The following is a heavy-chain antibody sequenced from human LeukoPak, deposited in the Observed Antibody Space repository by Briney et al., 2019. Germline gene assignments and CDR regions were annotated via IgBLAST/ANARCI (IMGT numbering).Heavy chain of an antibody. Sequence: SETRSLTCAVYGGSFSGYYWSSIRQPPGKGLEWIGEINHSGSTNYNPSLKSRVTISVDTSKNQFSLKLSSVTAADTAVYYCARKGYDSSGYYQFDIWGQGTMVTVSS. J-gene: IGHJ3*02. CDR1: GGSFSGYY. D-gene: IGHD3-22*01. V-gene: IGHV4-34*01. CDR2: INHSGST. CDR3: ARKGYDSSGYYQFDI.